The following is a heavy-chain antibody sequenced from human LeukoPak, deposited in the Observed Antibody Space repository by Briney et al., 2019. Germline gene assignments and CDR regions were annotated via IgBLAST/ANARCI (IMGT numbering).Heavy chain of an antibody. V-gene: IGHV3-9*01. CDR2: ISWNSGSI. J-gene: IGHJ6*02. CDR1: GFTFDDYA. CDR3: VKDMSRYYDSSCYYYGYCYYDMDV. D-gene: IGHD3-22*01. Sequence: PGGSLRLSCAASGFTFDDYAMHWVRQAPGKGLEWVSGISWNSGSIGYADSVKGRFTISRDNAKTSLYLQMNSLRAEDTALYYCVKDMSRYYDSSCYYYGYCYYDMDVWGQGTTVTVSS.